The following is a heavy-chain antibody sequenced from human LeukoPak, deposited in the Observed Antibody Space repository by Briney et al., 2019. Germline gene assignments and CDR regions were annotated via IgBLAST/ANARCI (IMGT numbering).Heavy chain of an antibody. D-gene: IGHD2-2*01. CDR2: MNPNSGNT. J-gene: IGHJ6*02. V-gene: IGHV1-8*01. Sequence: ASVKVSCKASGYTFTSYDINGVRQATGQGLEWMGWMNPNSGNTGYAQKFQGSLPMTRNTSISTPYMELSSLTSEDTAVYYCARACSSTSRYLSYSYGMHVWRQGTTVTVSS. CDR1: GYTFTSYD. CDR3: ARACSSTSRYLSYSYGMHV.